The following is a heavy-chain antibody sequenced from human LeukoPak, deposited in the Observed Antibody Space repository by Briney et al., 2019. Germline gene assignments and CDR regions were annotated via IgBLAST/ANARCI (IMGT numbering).Heavy chain of an antibody. D-gene: IGHD2-21*01. Sequence: PRGSLRLSCAASGFTFSSYGMSWVRQTPGKGLEWVAATSSSDAGTYHADSVRGRFTISRDNSKNTLYLQMNSLRAEDAAVYFCAKAPVTSCRGAYCYPFDSWGQGTLVTVSS. V-gene: IGHV3-23*01. CDR1: GFTFSSYG. CDR3: AKAPVTSCRGAYCYPFDS. J-gene: IGHJ4*02. CDR2: TSSSDAGT.